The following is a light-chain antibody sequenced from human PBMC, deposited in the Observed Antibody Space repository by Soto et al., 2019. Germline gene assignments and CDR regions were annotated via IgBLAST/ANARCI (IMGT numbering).Light chain of an antibody. V-gene: IGKV3-20*01. CDR3: HQYNNWPPWT. CDR1: QSVSNNY. Sequence: EIVLTQSPGTLSLSPGERATLSCRASQSVSNNYLAWYQQKPGQAPRLLIYGASNRATGIPDRFSGSGSGTEFTLTISGLQSEDFAVYYCHQYNNWPPWTFGPGTKVEIK. J-gene: IGKJ1*01. CDR2: GAS.